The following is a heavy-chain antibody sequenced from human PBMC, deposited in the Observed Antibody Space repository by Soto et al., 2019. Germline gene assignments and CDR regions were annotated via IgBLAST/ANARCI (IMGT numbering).Heavy chain of an antibody. J-gene: IGHJ4*02. CDR3: ARGGVTTAGYY. CDR2: ISGNGRST. CDR1: GFTFSSYA. Sequence: PGGSLRLSCAASGFTFSSYAMSWVRRAPGKGLEWVSSISGNGRSTYYADSVKGRFTISRDNAKNSLYLQMNSLRAEDTAVYYCARGGVTTAGYYWGQGTLVTVSS. D-gene: IGHD2-8*02. V-gene: IGHV3-23*01.